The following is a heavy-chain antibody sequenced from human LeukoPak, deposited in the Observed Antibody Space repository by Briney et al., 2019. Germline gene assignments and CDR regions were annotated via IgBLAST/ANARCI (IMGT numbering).Heavy chain of an antibody. D-gene: IGHD3-22*01. CDR2: INPNSGGT. CDR1: GYTFTGHY. V-gene: IGHV1-2*02. CDR3: ARDHPHRRQYYYDSSGLFDY. J-gene: IGHJ4*02. Sequence: ASVKVSCKASGYTFTGHYMHWVRQAPGQGLEWMGWINPNSGGTNYAQKFQGRVTMTRDTSISTAYMELSRLRSDDTAVYYCARDHPHRRQYYYDSSGLFDYWGQGTLVTVSS.